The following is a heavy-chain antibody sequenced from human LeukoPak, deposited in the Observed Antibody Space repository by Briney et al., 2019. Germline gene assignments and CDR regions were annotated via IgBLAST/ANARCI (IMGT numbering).Heavy chain of an antibody. CDR3: ARGPGKYDFWSGYYNYYYYYMDV. Sequence: ASVKVSCKASGYTFTSYDINWVRQATGQGLEWMGWMNPNSGNTGYAQKFQGRVTITRNTSISTAYMELSSLRSEDTAVYYCARGPGKYDFWSGYYNYYYYYMDVWGKGTTVTVSS. CDR2: MNPNSGNT. D-gene: IGHD3-3*01. V-gene: IGHV1-8*03. CDR1: GYTFTSYD. J-gene: IGHJ6*03.